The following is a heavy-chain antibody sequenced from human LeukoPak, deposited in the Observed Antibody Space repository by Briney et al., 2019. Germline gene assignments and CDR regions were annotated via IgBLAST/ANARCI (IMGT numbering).Heavy chain of an antibody. CDR1: GFTFSSYE. Sequence: PGGSLRLSCAASGFTFSSYEMNWVRQAPGKGLEWVSYISSSGSTIFYADSVQGRFTISRDNSKNTLYLQMNSLRAEDTAVYYCARGRYAGATWFDAFDIWGQGTMVTVSS. CDR2: ISSSGSTI. D-gene: IGHD1-26*01. V-gene: IGHV3-48*03. CDR3: ARGRYAGATWFDAFDI. J-gene: IGHJ3*02.